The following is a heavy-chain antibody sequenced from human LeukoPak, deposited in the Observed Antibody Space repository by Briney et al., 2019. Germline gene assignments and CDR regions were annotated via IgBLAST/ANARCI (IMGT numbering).Heavy chain of an antibody. CDR3: ARHGVGYDILTGYYRTDDIFDI. CDR1: GYSFTSYW. CDR2: IYPGDSDT. Sequence: GESLKISCKGSGYSFTSYWIGWVRQMPGKGLEWMGIIYPGDSDTRYSPSFQGQVTISADKSISTSYLQWSSLKASDTAMYYCARHGVGYDILTGYYRTDDIFDIWGQGTMVTVSS. D-gene: IGHD3-9*01. V-gene: IGHV5-51*01. J-gene: IGHJ3*02.